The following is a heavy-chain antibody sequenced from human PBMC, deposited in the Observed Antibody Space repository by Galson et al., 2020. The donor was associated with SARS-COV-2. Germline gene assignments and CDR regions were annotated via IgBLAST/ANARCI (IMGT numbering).Heavy chain of an antibody. Sequence: ASVKVSCKASGYSFISYGFSWVRQAPGQWLEWMGWISAHNGDTNYAQKFQDRVTMTTDTSTSTAYMELRSLRSDDTAVYYCARDQYYDILTGLGPYFHGMDVWGQGTTVTVSS. CDR1: GYSFISYG. CDR3: ARDQYYDILTGLGPYFHGMDV. CDR2: ISAHNGDT. V-gene: IGHV1-18*04. J-gene: IGHJ6*02. D-gene: IGHD3-9*01.